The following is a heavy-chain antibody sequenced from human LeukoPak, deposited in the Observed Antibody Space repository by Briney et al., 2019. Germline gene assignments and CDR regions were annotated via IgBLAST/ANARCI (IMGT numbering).Heavy chain of an antibody. CDR2: FIPILGIA. V-gene: IGHV1-69*04. J-gene: IGHJ6*02. D-gene: IGHD3-22*01. Sequence: SVKVSCKASGGTFSSYAISWVRQAPGQGLEWMGRFIPILGIANYAQKFQGRVTITADKSTSTAYMELSSLRSEDTAVYYCARDYYDSSGYYYYYGMDVWGQGITVTVSS. CDR1: GGTFSSYA. CDR3: ARDYYDSSGYYYYYGMDV.